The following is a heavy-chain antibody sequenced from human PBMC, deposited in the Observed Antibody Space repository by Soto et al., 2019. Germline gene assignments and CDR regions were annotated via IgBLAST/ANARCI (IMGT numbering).Heavy chain of an antibody. D-gene: IGHD2-15*01. CDR1: GGSVSSSNW. CDR2: IYHDGST. J-gene: IGHJ6*02. V-gene: IGHV4-4*02. Sequence: SETLSLTCGVSGGSVSSSNWWTWVRQTPGRGLEWIAEIYHDGSTYRNPSLRSRLIVSVDKSKNNFSLRLSSVRAEDTAVYYCARFCTSGTCYSSLNFYSFGVDVWGQGTTVTVSS. CDR3: ARFCTSGTCYSSLNFYSFGVDV.